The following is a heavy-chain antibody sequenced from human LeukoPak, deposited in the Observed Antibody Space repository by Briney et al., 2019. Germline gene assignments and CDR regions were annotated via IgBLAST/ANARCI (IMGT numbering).Heavy chain of an antibody. J-gene: IGHJ4*02. D-gene: IGHD3-10*01. CDR3: ARRSRSGFFDY. V-gene: IGHV4-39*01. CDR1: GCTINGNSYY. CDR2: VYSSGST. Sequence: PSETLSLTCAVSGCTINGNSYYWVRIRQPPGKGLEWIGSVYSSGSTYYNPSLKSRVAISVDTSKNQFSLRLSSVTAPETAVYYCARRSRSGFFDYWGQGTLVTVSS.